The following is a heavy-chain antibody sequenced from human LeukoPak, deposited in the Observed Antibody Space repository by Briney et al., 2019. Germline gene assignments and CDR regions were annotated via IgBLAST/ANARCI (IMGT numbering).Heavy chain of an antibody. J-gene: IGHJ3*02. Sequence: PGGSLRLSCAASGFTFSNYDMHWVRQAPGKGLEWVAFISYDGSNKYYADSVKGRFTISRDNSKNTLYLQMNSLRAEDTAVYYCAKKNGAFDIWGQGTMVTVSS. CDR1: GFTFSNYD. CDR3: AKKNGAFDI. CDR2: ISYDGSNK. V-gene: IGHV3-30-3*02.